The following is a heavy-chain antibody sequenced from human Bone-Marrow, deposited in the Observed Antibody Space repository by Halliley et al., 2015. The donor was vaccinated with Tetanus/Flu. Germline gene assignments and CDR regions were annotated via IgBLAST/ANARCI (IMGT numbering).Heavy chain of an antibody. CDR2: IKSGIDGGTA. Sequence: SLRLSCAASGFTFSKAWMTWVRQAPGKGLEWVGRIKSGIDGGTADYAALVKGRCTISRDDLKNILYLQLNSVRSEDTGVYYCATVVQKGFDFWGQGTLVTVSS. CDR3: ATVVQKGFDF. CDR1: GFTFSKAW. J-gene: IGHJ4*02. V-gene: IGHV3-15*01.